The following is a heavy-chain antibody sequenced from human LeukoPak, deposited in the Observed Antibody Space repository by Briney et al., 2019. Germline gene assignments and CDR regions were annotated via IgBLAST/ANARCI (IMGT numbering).Heavy chain of an antibody. Sequence: PSETLSLTCTVSGDSISSGGYSWNWIRQPPGKGLEWIGYIYHGGSTYYNPSLKSRVTMSVDRSKNQFSLKLSSVSAADTAVYYCARDGGWIDHWGQGALVTVSS. D-gene: IGHD3-16*01. CDR3: ARDGGWIDH. J-gene: IGHJ4*02. V-gene: IGHV4-30-2*01. CDR2: IYHGGST. CDR1: GDSISSGGYS.